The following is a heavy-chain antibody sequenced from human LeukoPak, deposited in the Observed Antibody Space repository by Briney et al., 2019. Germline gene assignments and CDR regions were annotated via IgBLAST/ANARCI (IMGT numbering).Heavy chain of an antibody. CDR1: GFTFSSYG. J-gene: IGHJ4*02. V-gene: IGHV3-30*18. D-gene: IGHD4-11*01. CDR2: ISYDGSNK. CDR3: AKGDHDYMIDY. Sequence: GGSLRLSCAASGFTFSSYGMHWVRQAPGKGLEWVAVISYDGSNKYYADSVKGRFTISRDNSKNTLYLQMNSLRAEDTAVYYCAKGDHDYMIDYWGQGTLVTVSS.